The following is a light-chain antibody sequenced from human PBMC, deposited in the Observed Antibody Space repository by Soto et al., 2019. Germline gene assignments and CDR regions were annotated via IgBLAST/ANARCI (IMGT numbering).Light chain of an antibody. Sequence: QSVLAQPPSASGTPGQRVTISCSGSSSNIGSNPVNWFQQLPGTAPKLLIYGTNHRPSGVPDRFSGSKSGTSASLAISGRQSEDEADYYCAAWYDSLFGPVFGGGTKLTVL. CDR1: SSNIGSNP. CDR3: AAWYDSLFGPV. V-gene: IGLV1-44*01. CDR2: GTN. J-gene: IGLJ2*01.